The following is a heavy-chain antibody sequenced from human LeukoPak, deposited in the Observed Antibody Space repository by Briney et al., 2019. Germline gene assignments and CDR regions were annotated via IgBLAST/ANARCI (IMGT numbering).Heavy chain of an antibody. CDR3: AKDRGRGTMVRGVIITLTDY. CDR2: ISGSGGST. CDR1: GFTFSSYA. V-gene: IGHV3-23*01. D-gene: IGHD3-10*01. Sequence: PGGTLRLFYAASGFTFSSYAMSWVRQAPGKGLEDVSAISGSGGSTYYADSVKCRFTISRENSKNTLHLQMNSLRAEDTAVYYCAKDRGRGTMVRGVIITLTDYWGQGTLVTVSS. J-gene: IGHJ4*02.